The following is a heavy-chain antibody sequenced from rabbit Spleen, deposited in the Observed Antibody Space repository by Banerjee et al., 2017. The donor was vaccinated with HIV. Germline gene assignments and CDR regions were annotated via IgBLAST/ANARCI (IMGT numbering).Heavy chain of an antibody. CDR3: ARDLVGVIGWNFSL. V-gene: IGHV1S45*01. CDR1: GFSFSARDV. J-gene: IGHJ4*01. Sequence: QEQLVESGEGLDQPEGPLTLTCKASGFSFSARDVMCWVRQAPGKGLEWIACINASTGKPVYATWASGRFTISRTSSTTVTLRMTSLTAADRATYFCARDLVGVIGWNFSLWGPGPLVTVS. CDR2: INASTGKP. D-gene: IGHD2-1*01.